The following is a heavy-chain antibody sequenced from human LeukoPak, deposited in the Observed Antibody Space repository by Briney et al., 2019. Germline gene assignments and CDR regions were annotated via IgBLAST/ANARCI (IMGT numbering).Heavy chain of an antibody. CDR2: ISAYNGNT. CDR1: GYTFTSYG. J-gene: IGHJ6*03. Sequence: GASVKVSCKASGYTFTSYGISWVRQAPGQGLEWMGWISAYNGNTNYAQKLQGRVTMTTDTSTSTAYMELRSLRSDDTAVYYCARGPAIFGVVITVYYYYMDVWGKGTTVTVSS. CDR3: ARGPAIFGVVITVYYYYMDV. V-gene: IGHV1-18*01. D-gene: IGHD3-3*01.